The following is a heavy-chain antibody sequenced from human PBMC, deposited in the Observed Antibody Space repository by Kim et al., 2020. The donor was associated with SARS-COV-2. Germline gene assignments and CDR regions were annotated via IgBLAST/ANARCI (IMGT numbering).Heavy chain of an antibody. Sequence: ASVKVSCKASGYTFTSYYMHWVRQAPGQGLEWMGIINPSGGSTSYAQKFQGRVTMTRDTSTSTVYMELSSLRSEDTAVYYCARASKGKLERRKIGFDYWGQGTLVTVSS. D-gene: IGHD1-1*01. CDR3: ARASKGKLERRKIGFDY. J-gene: IGHJ4*02. CDR2: INPSGGST. CDR1: GYTFTSYY. V-gene: IGHV1-46*01.